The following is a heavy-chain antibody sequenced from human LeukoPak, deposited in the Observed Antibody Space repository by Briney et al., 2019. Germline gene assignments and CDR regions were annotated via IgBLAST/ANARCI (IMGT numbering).Heavy chain of an antibody. CDR3: ARGSILTTAGAFDI. Sequence: GGSLRLSCEASGFTFTSYGMSWVRQAPGKGLEWVSAISGSGGSTYYADSVKGRLITSRDNSKNMLYLQMNSLRAEDTAVYYCARGSILTTAGAFDIWGQGTMVTVSS. CDR2: ISGSGGST. CDR1: GFTFTSYG. J-gene: IGHJ3*02. D-gene: IGHD3-9*01. V-gene: IGHV3-23*01.